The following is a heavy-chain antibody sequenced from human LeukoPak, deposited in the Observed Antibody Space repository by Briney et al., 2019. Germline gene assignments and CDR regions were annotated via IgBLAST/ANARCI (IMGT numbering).Heavy chain of an antibody. V-gene: IGHV3-20*04. J-gene: IGHJ4*02. D-gene: IGHD2-15*01. CDR1: GFTFDDYG. Sequence: PGGSLRLSCGVSGFTFDDYGMTWVRQAPGKGLEWVAGINWSGGSIGYADSVKGRFTISRDSAQNSVYLQMNSLRAEDTAVYFCARGEVGRKYCSTGTCFFDNWGKGTLVSVSS. CDR2: INWSGGSI. CDR3: ARGEVGRKYCSTGTCFFDN.